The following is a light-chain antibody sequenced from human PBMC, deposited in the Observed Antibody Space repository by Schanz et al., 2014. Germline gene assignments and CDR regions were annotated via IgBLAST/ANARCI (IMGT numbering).Light chain of an antibody. Sequence: EVVLTQSPGTLSLSPGERATLSCRASQSVSSNSLAWYQQTPGQAPRLLIYGVSRRASGVPDRFTGSASGADFTLTISRLEPEDFAVYYCQHYDSSSLFTFGRGTRLEI. V-gene: IGKV3-20*01. CDR2: GVS. CDR3: QHYDSSSLFT. CDR1: QSVSSNS. J-gene: IGKJ5*01.